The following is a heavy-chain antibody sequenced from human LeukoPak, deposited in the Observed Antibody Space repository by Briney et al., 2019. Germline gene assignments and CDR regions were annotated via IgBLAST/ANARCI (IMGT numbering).Heavy chain of an antibody. Sequence: SETLSLTCTVSGVSVSDGNYYWSWIRQPPGKGLEWIGYMFYAESTKYNPSLNSRVTISVDRSKNQVSLNLTSVTAADTAVHYCASTSNTWLGLPYFDSWGQGTLVTVSA. V-gene: IGHV4-61*01. J-gene: IGHJ4*02. D-gene: IGHD3-10*01. CDR1: GVSVSDGNYY. CDR3: ASTSNTWLGLPYFDS. CDR2: MFYAEST.